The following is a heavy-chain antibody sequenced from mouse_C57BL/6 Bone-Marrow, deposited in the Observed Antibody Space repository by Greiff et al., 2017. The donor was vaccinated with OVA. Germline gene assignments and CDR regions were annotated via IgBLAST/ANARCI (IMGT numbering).Heavy chain of an antibody. D-gene: IGHD3-2*01. Sequence: QVQLQQPGAELVKPGASVKMSCKASGYTFTSYWITWVKQRPGQGLEWIGDIYPGSGSTNYNEKFKSKATLTVDTSSSTDYMQLSSLTSEDSAGYYCARRGRRQTALDYWGQGTSVTVSA. V-gene: IGHV1-55*01. CDR3: ARRGRRQTALDY. J-gene: IGHJ4*01. CDR2: IYPGSGST. CDR1: GYTFTSYW.